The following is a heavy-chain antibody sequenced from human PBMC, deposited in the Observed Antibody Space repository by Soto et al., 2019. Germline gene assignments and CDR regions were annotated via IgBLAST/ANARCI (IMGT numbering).Heavy chain of an antibody. D-gene: IGHD4-17*01. CDR2: IYYSGST. J-gene: IGHJ5*02. Sequence: SETLSLTCTVSGGSISSISYYWGWIRQPPGKGLEWIGSIYYSGSTYYNPSLKSRVTISVDTSKNQFSLKLSSVTAADTAVYYCARHFQLGRTVTRSWWFDPWGQGTLVTVSS. V-gene: IGHV4-39*01. CDR3: ARHFQLGRTVTRSWWFDP. CDR1: GGSISSISYY.